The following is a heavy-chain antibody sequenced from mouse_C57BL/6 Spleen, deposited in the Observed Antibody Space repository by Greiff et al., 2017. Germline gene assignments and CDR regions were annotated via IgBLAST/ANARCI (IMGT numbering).Heavy chain of an antibody. CDR3: ARKDSNYVYWYFDV. CDR1: GYTFTSYW. V-gene: IGHV1-55*01. Sequence: QVQLQQPGAELVKPGASVKMSCKASGYTFTSYWITWVKQRPGQGLAWIGDIYPGSGSTNYNEKFKSKATLTVDTSSSTAYMQLSSLTSEDSAVYYCARKDSNYVYWYFDVWGTGTTVTVSS. D-gene: IGHD2-5*01. CDR2: IYPGSGST. J-gene: IGHJ1*03.